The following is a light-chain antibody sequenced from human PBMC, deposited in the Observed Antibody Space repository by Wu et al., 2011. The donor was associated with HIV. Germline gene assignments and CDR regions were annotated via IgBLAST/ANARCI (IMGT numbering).Light chain of an antibody. J-gene: IGKJ4*01. Sequence: EIALTQSPGTLSLSPGERGTLSCRASQSVGSSYLAWYQQKPGQAPSLLIYGASSRATGIPDRFSGSGSGTDFTLTIRRLEPEDFAVYYCQQYGSXPFTFGGGTKVEIK. CDR2: GAS. V-gene: IGKV3-20*01. CDR3: QQYGSXPFT. CDR1: QSVGSSY.